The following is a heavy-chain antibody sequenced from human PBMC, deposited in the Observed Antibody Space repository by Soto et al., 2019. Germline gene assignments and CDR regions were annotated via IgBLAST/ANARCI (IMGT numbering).Heavy chain of an antibody. V-gene: IGHV4-31*03. D-gene: IGHD1-26*01. CDR2: IYYSGST. CDR1: GCSISSGGYY. CDR3: ARGWWEREGYVMDV. J-gene: IGHJ6*02. Sequence: SETLSLTCTFSGCSISSGGYYLSWIRQHPGKGLEWIGYIYYSGSTYYNPSLKSRVTISDDTSTNQFSLTLSSVTAADTAVYYCARGWWEREGYVMDVWGRGTTVTVSS.